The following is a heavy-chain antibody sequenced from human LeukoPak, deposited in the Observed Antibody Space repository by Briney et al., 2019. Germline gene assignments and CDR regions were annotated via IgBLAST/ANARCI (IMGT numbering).Heavy chain of an antibody. V-gene: IGHV3-48*03. CDR1: GFTFSSYE. J-gene: IGHJ5*02. CDR2: ISSSGSTI. D-gene: IGHD3-22*01. CDR3: ASDFTMIVVDTLPP. Sequence: GGSLRLSCAASGFTFSSYEMNWVRQAPGKGLEWISYISSSGSTIYYADSVKGRFTISRDNAKNSLYLQMNSLRAEDTAVYYCASDFTMIVVDTLPPWGQGTLVTVSS.